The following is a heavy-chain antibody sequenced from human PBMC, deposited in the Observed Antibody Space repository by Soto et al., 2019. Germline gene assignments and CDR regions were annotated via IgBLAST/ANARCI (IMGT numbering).Heavy chain of an antibody. CDR1: GGTFSSYT. V-gene: IGHV1-69*08. D-gene: IGHD4-17*01. CDR2: IIPILGIA. Sequence: QVQLVQSGAEVKKPGSSVKVSCKASGGTFSSYTISWVRQAPGQGLEWMGRIIPILGIANYAQKFQGRVTITGDQSTSTAYMERSSQRSEDTAVYYCARERGTTVTTRDYYYGMDVWGQGTTVTVS. CDR3: ARERGTTVTTRDYYYGMDV. J-gene: IGHJ6*02.